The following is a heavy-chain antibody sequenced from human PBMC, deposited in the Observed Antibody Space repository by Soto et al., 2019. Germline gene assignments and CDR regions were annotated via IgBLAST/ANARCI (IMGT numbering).Heavy chain of an antibody. D-gene: IGHD5-12*01. J-gene: IGHJ4*02. CDR1: GGTFSSYT. CDR3: ARDYRSSGYAEGVDY. V-gene: IGHV1-69*08. Sequence: QVQLVQSGAEVKKPGSSVKVSCKASGGTFSSYTISWVRQAPGQGLEWMGRIIPILGIANYAQKFQGRVTITADKSTSTADMELSSLRSEDTAVYYCARDYRSSGYAEGVDYWGQGTLVTVSS. CDR2: IIPILGIA.